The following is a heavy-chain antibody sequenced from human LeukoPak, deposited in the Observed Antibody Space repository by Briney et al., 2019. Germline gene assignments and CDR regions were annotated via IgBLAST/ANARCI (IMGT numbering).Heavy chain of an antibody. CDR1: GGSISDTDW. J-gene: IGHJ4*02. V-gene: IGHV4-4*02. CDR3: AREGGPYRPLDY. CDR2: VNLQGST. Sequence: PSGTLSLTCGVSGGSISDTDWWTWFRQPPGKGLEWIGEVNLQGSTNYNPSLKSRVAISVDKSENHISLKLTSVTAADTAVYYCAREGGPYRPLDYSGQGTLVTVAS.